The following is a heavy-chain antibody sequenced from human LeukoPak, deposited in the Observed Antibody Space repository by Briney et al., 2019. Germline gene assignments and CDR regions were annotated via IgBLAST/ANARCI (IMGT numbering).Heavy chain of an antibody. J-gene: IGHJ1*01. CDR3: AKREIAATGPCVLH. V-gene: IGHV3-23*01. D-gene: IGHD2-21*01. Sequence: PGGSLRLSCGVSGFTFSSYAMSWVRQAPGKGLEWVSAISGSGDSTYYTDSVKGRFTISRDNSKNTLYLQMNSLRAEDTAVYFCAKREIAATGPCVLHWGQGTLVTVSS. CDR1: GFTFSSYA. CDR2: ISGSGDST.